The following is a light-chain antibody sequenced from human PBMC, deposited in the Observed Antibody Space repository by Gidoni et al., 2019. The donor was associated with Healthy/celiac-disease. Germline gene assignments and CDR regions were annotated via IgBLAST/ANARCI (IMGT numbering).Light chain of an antibody. CDR2: AAS. V-gene: IGKV1-39*01. CDR3: QPSYSTLRT. CDR1: QSISSY. Sequence: DIQMTQSPSSLSASVGDRVTITCRASQSISSYLNWYQQKPGKAPKLLIYAASSLQSGVPSRFSGSGSGTDFTLTISSLQPDDFATYYCQPSYSTLRTFGQGTKVEIK. J-gene: IGKJ1*01.